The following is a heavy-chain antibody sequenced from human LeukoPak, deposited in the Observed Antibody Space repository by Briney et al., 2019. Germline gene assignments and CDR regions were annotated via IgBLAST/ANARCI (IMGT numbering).Heavy chain of an antibody. J-gene: IGHJ5*02. CDR3: ARGATYFDDSGTSEVIDP. Sequence: PSETLSLTCTVSGGSVSSYYWSWIRQPPGKGLQWIGYIYYSGNTNYNPSLKSRVTISVDTSKNQFSLRLTSVTAADTAIYYCARGATYFDDSGTSEVIDPWGQGTLVTVSS. CDR2: IYYSGNT. V-gene: IGHV4-59*02. CDR1: GGSVSSYY. D-gene: IGHD3-22*01.